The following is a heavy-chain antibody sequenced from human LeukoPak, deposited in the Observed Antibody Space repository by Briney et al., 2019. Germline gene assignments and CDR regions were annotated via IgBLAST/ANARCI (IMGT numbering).Heavy chain of an antibody. V-gene: IGHV3-11*01. CDR2: ISSSGSTI. CDR3: ARWPYRFDAFDI. CDR1: GFTFGDYY. Sequence: GGSLRLSCAASGFTFGDYYMSWIRQAPGKGLEWVSYISSSGSTIYYADSVKGRFTISRDNAKNSLYLQMNSLRAEDTAVYYCARWPYRFDAFDIWGQGTMVTVSS. D-gene: IGHD3-16*02. J-gene: IGHJ3*02.